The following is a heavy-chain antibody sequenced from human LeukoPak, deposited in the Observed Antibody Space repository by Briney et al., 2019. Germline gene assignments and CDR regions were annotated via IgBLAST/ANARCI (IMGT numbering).Heavy chain of an antibody. CDR2: FYHSGST. D-gene: IGHD6-19*01. CDR3: ARDRPLLSGWSWFDP. J-gene: IGHJ5*02. Sequence: SETLSLTCAVSGSSINSGYYWGWIRQPPGKGLEWIATFYHSGSTYYSPSLRGRVTISVDTSKNQFSPEMTSVTAADTAVYYCARDRPLLSGWSWFDPWGQGTLVTVSS. V-gene: IGHV4-38-2*02. CDR1: GSSINSGYY.